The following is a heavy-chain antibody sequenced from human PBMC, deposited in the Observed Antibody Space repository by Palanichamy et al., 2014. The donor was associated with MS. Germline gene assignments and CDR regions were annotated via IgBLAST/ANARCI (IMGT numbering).Heavy chain of an antibody. CDR3: AKDRGGYKYWLGE. CDR2: IIPILGTA. CDR1: GGTFITYT. J-gene: IGHJ4*02. Sequence: QAQLVQSGAEVKKPGSSVKVSCKASGGTFITYTIHWVRQAPGQGLEWAGRIIPILGTANYAPKFQARVTITADRATSTAYMELRGLRSEDAAIYYCAKDRGGYKYWLGEWGQGTPVTVSS. D-gene: IGHD6-25*01. V-gene: IGHV1-69*08.